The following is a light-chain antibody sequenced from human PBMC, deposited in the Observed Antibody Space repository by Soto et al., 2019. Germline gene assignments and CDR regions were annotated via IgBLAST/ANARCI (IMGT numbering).Light chain of an antibody. Sequence: EILLTQSPATLSGSAGEGATLSWGASQSVRSNLAWYQQRNGQAPRLLIYAASTRATGIPARFSGGGYGTEFNLIIDSLQSEDFAVYDCQQYNNWPRTFGQGTKVDI. V-gene: IGKV3-15*01. J-gene: IGKJ1*01. CDR1: QSVRSN. CDR2: AAS. CDR3: QQYNNWPRT.